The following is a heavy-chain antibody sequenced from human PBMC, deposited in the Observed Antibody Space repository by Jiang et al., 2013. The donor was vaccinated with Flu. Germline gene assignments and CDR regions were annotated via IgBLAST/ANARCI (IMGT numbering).Heavy chain of an antibody. CDR2: ISYDGSNK. CDR3: ARDGDYDFWSGLSSDYGMDV. V-gene: IGHV3-30-3*01. Sequence: AMHWVRQAPGKGLEWVAVISYDGSNKYYADSVKGRFTISRDNSKNTLYLQMNSLRAEDTAVYYCARDGDYDFWSGLSSDYGMDVWGQGTTVTVSS. D-gene: IGHD3-3*01. CDR1: A. J-gene: IGHJ6*02.